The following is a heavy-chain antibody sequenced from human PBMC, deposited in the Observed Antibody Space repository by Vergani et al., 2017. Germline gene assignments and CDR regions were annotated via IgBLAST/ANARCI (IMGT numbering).Heavy chain of an antibody. CDR2: ISSSGSTI. J-gene: IGHJ6*02. CDR1: GFTFSSYE. V-gene: IGHV3-48*03. CDR3: ARDPPHPYYYYGMDV. Sequence: EVQLVESGGGLVQPGGSLRLSCAASGFTFSSYEMNWVRQAPGKGLEWVSYISSSGSTIYYADSAKGRFTISRDNAKNSLYLQMNSLRAEDTAVYYCARDPPHPYYYYGMDVWGQGTTVTVSS.